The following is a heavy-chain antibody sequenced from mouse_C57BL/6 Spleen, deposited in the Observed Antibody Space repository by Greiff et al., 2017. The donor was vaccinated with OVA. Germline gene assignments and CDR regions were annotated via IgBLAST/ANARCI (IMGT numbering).Heavy chain of an antibody. V-gene: IGHV5-17*01. CDR3: ARPGSIYAMDY. CDR1: GFTFSDYG. Sequence: EVQVVESGGGLVKTGGSLKLSCAASGFTFSDYGMHWVRQAPEKGLEWVAYISSGSSTIYYADTVKGRFTISRDNAKNTPFLQMTSLRSEDTAMYYCARPGSIYAMDYWGQGTSVTVSS. CDR2: ISSGSSTI. J-gene: IGHJ4*01. D-gene: IGHD1-1*01.